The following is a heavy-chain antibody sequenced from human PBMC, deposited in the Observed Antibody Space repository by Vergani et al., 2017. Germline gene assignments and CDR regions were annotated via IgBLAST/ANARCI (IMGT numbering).Heavy chain of an antibody. J-gene: IGHJ4*02. CDR2: IKSKTDGGTT. V-gene: IGHV3-15*01. CDR1: GFTFSDYY. D-gene: IGHD4-17*01. Sequence: VQLVESGGGLVKPGGSLRLSCAASGFTFSDYYMSWIRQAPGKGLEWVGRIKSKTDGGTTDYAAPVKGRFTISRDDSKNTLYLQMNSLKTEDTAVYYCTTEDGDYAQDYWGQGTLVTVSS. CDR3: TTEDGDYAQDY.